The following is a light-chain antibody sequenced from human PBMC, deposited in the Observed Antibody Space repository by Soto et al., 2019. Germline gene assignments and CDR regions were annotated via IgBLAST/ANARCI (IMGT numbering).Light chain of an antibody. Sequence: DIQMTQSPSSLSASVGDRVTITCRASQSISSYLNWYQQKPGKAPKVLIYAASSLQSGVPSMFSGSGSGTYFTLTISSLHPEDFATYYCHQSYSTLITFGQATRLEIK. V-gene: IGKV1-39*01. CDR3: HQSYSTLIT. J-gene: IGKJ5*01. CDR1: QSISSY. CDR2: AAS.